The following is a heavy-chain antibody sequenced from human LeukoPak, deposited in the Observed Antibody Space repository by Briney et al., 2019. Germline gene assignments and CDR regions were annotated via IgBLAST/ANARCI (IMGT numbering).Heavy chain of an antibody. Sequence: QPGGSLRLSCSASGFTFSRYAMHWVRQAPGKVLEYVSGINDNGGRTHYGGSVKGRFSISRDNSKNTLHLQMSTLRAEDPALYYCVKDVGGSYAFDYWGQGILVTVAS. CDR3: VKDVGGSYAFDY. CDR2: INDNGGRT. V-gene: IGHV3-64D*09. CDR1: GFTFSRYA. J-gene: IGHJ4*02. D-gene: IGHD1-26*01.